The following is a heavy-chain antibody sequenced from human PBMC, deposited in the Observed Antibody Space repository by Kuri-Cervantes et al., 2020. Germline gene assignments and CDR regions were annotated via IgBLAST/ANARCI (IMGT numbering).Heavy chain of an antibody. CDR3: ANRLTPYSSFV. CDR1: GFTFSSYA. V-gene: IGHV3-23*01. D-gene: IGHD6-6*01. J-gene: IGHJ4*02. Sequence: GGSLRLSCAASGFTFSSYAMSWVRQAPGKGLEWVSAISGSGGSTYYADSVKGRFTISRDNSTNTLYLQMDSLRAEDTAVYYCANRLTPYSSFVWGQGTLVTVSS. CDR2: ISGSGGST.